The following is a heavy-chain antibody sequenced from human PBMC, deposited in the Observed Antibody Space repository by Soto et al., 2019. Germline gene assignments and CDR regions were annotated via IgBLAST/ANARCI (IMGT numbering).Heavy chain of an antibody. J-gene: IGHJ5*01. CDR1: GYSFTYYT. V-gene: IGHV1-3*01. Sequence: QVQLVQSGAEVRKPGASVKVSCKASGYSFTYYTMHWVRQAPGQRLEWMGWINAGNGNTKYSPKFQGRVTITRDTPASTAYMELSSLRSEDTAVYYCARDSGSSGYEGGLDSWGQGTLVTVSS. CDR2: INAGNGNT. D-gene: IGHD5-12*01. CDR3: ARDSGSSGYEGGLDS.